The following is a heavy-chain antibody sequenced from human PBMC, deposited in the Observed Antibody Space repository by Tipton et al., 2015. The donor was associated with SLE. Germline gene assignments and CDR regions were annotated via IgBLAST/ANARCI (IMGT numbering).Heavy chain of an antibody. D-gene: IGHD3-3*01. CDR2: VFYSGTT. Sequence: PGLVKPSETLSLTCAVSGGSISSYYWSWIRQPPGKGLEWIGYVFYSGTTNYNPSLKSRVAISVDTSNNQFSLKLSSVTAADTAVYYCARVFWSGRWGMDVWGQGTLVTVSP. J-gene: IGHJ4*02. CDR1: GGSISSYY. CDR3: ARVFWSGRWGMDV. V-gene: IGHV4-59*12.